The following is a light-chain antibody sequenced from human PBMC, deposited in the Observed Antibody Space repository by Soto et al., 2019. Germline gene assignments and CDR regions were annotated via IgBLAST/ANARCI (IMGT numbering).Light chain of an antibody. CDR3: SSYAGSTV. V-gene: IGLV2-8*01. CDR1: SSDVGGYNY. CDR2: EVS. J-gene: IGLJ2*01. Sequence: QSALTQPPSASGSPGQSVTISCTGTSSDVGGYNYVSWYQQHPGKAPKLMIYEVSKRPSGVPDRFSGSKSGNTASLTVSGLQAEDEADYYCSSYAGSTVFGGGTQLTV.